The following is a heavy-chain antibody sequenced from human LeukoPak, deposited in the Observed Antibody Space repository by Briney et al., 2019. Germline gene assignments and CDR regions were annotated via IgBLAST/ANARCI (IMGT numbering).Heavy chain of an antibody. Sequence: GGSLRLSCAASGFTFSSYWMSWVRQAPGKGLEWGANIKQDGSEKYYVDSVKGRFTISRDNAKNSLYLQMNSLRAEDTAVYYCARTRYYYNSRSYGAPYYFDYWGQGTLVTVSS. D-gene: IGHD3-10*01. CDR3: ARTRYYYNSRSYGAPYYFDY. CDR2: IKQDGSEK. CDR1: GFTFSSYW. J-gene: IGHJ4*02. V-gene: IGHV3-7*03.